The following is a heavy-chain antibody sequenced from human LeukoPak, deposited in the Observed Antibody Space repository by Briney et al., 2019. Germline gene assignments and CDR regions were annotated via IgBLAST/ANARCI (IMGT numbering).Heavy chain of an antibody. CDR3: ARENTYYDFWSGYSYYYYYMDV. Sequence: ASVTVSCTASGYTFTSYYMHWVRQAPGQGPEWMGIINPSGGSTSYAQKFQGRVTMTRDTSTSTVYMELSSLSSEDTAVYYCARENTYYDFWSGYSYYYYYMDVWGKGTTVTVSS. D-gene: IGHD3-3*01. J-gene: IGHJ6*03. V-gene: IGHV1-46*03. CDR2: INPSGGST. CDR1: GYTFTSYY.